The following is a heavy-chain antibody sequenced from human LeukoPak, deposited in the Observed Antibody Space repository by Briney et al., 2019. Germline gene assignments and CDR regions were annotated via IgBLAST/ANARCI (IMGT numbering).Heavy chain of an antibody. J-gene: IGHJ4*02. CDR3: ATDLRGIAAAAPGSFDY. CDR1: GYTLTELS. V-gene: IGHV1-24*01. CDR2: FDPEDGET. Sequence: GASVKVSCKVSGYTLTELSMHWVRQAPGKGLEWMGGFDPEDGETIYAQKFQGRVTMTEDASTDTAYMELSSLRSEDTAVYYCATDLRGIAAAAPGSFDYWGQGTLVTVSS. D-gene: IGHD6-13*01.